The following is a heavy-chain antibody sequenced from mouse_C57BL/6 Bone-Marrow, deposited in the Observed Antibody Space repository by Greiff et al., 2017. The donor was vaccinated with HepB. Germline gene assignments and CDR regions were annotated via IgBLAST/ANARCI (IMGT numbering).Heavy chain of an antibody. CDR3: ARQGTPYRQDY. CDR1: GYTFTSYD. D-gene: IGHD2-10*01. J-gene: IGHJ4*01. CDR2: IYPRDGST. V-gene: IGHV1-85*01. Sequence: VQLQQSGPELVKPGASVKLSCKASGYTFTSYDINWVKQRPGQGLEWIGWIYPRDGSTKYNEKFKGKATLTVDTSSSTAYMERHSLTSEDSAVYFCARQGTPYRQDYWGKGTSVTVSS.